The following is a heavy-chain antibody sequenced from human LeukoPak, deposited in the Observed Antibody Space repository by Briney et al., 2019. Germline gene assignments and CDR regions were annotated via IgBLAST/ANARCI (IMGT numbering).Heavy chain of an antibody. Sequence: KPSETLSLTCTASGGSISSYYWSWIRQPPGKGLEWIGYMYNSGITNYNPSLRSRVTISVKTSKNQFSLRLRSVTAADTTAVYYWRHGDSSRGWYFDYWGQGTLVTVSS. J-gene: IGHJ4*02. CDR3: WRHGDSSRGWYFDY. CDR2: MYNSGIT. D-gene: IGHD6-19*01. V-gene: IGHV4-59*08. CDR1: GGSISSYY.